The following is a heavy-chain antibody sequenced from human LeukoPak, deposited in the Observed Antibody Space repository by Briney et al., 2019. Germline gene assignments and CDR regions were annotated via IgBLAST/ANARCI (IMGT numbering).Heavy chain of an antibody. CDR1: GFTFSSYA. CDR3: AKKAGAAAAGTGDYYFDY. D-gene: IGHD6-13*01. J-gene: IGHJ4*02. CDR2: ISGSGGGT. Sequence: GGSLRLSCAASGFTFSSYAMSWVRQAPGKGLEWVSAISGSGGGTYYADSVKGRFTISRDNSKNTLYLQMNSLRAEDTAVYYCAKKAGAAAAGTGDYYFDYWGQGTLVTVSS. V-gene: IGHV3-23*01.